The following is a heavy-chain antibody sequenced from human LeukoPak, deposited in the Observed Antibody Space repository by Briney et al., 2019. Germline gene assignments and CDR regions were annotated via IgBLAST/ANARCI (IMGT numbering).Heavy chain of an antibody. J-gene: IGHJ3*02. V-gene: IGHV3-13*04. CDR1: GFTFSSYD. CDR2: IGTAGDT. D-gene: IGHD2-21*02. Sequence: SGGSLRLSCAASGFTFSSYDMHWVRQATGKGLEWVSAIGTAGDTYYPGSVKGRFTISRENAKNSLYLQMNSLRARVTAVYYCARGELSSGVTAMHDAFDIWGQGTMVTVSS. CDR3: ARGELSSGVTAMHDAFDI.